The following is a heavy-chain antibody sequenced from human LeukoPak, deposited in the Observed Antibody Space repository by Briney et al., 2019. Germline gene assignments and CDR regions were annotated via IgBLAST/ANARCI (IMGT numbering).Heavy chain of an antibody. CDR1: GFTFSGHW. CDR2: TNSDGSST. J-gene: IGHJ4*02. Sequence: GGSLRLSCAVSGFTFSGHWMFWVRQAPGKGLVWVSSTNSDGSSTGYTDSVRGRFSISRDNAKNSLYLQMNSLRAEDTAVYYCARVQKSRKSVASAVDCWGQGTVVIVSS. V-gene: IGHV3-74*01. D-gene: IGHD5-12*01. CDR3: ARVQKSRKSVASAVDC.